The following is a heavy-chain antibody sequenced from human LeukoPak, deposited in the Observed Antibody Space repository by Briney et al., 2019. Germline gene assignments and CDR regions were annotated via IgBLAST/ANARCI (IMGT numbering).Heavy chain of an antibody. CDR2: MNPNNGGT. Sequence: ASVKVSCKASGYTFTSYGINWVRQATGQGLEWMGWMNPNNGGTKSAKNFQGRVTMTRDTSISTAYMALSGLRSDDTAVYYCASLSDIVGTTVDYWGQGTLVTVSS. D-gene: IGHD1-26*01. CDR1: GYTFTSYG. J-gene: IGHJ4*02. V-gene: IGHV1-2*02. CDR3: ASLSDIVGTTVDY.